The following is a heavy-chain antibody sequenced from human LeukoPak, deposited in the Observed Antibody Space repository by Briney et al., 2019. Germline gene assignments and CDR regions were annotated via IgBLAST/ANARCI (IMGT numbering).Heavy chain of an antibody. CDR1: GFTVSNNF. CDR3: ARELGINWYFDL. V-gene: IGHV3-53*01. CDR2: IYSGGST. J-gene: IGHJ2*01. D-gene: IGHD7-27*01. Sequence: GGSLRLSCAASGFTVSNNFLTWVRQAPGKGLEWVSVIYSGGSTYYADSVKGRFTISRDNSKNTLYLQMNSLRAEDTAVYYCARELGINWYFDLWGRGTLVTVSS.